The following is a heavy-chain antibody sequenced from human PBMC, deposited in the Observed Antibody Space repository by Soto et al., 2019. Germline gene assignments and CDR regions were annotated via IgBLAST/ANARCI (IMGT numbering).Heavy chain of an antibody. CDR1: GFSLSTTEVA. V-gene: IGHV2-5*02. CDR2: ISGDDDK. Sequence: QITLKESGPPLVKPTQTLTLTCTFSGFSLSTTEVAVAWIRQPPGKALEWLALISGDDDKRYSPSLKSRLTITKDTSKNQVVLTMTNMDPVDTATYYCAHRVRYYGMDVWGQGTTVTVSS. J-gene: IGHJ6*02. CDR3: AHRVRYYGMDV.